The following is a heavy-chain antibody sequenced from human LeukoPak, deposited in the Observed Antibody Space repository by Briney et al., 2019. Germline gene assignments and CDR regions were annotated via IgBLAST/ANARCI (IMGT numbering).Heavy chain of an antibody. CDR2: INGAGDAT. V-gene: IGHV3-23*01. Sequence: PGGSLRLSCAASGFTFSSYAMSWVRQAPGKGLEWVSIINGAGDATYYADPVKGRFSISRDNSTNTLYLQINSLRVEDTAVYYCARAPGSLVSIAARPYYFDYWGQGTLVTVSS. CDR3: ARAPGSLVSIAARPYYFDY. CDR1: GFTFSSYA. D-gene: IGHD6-6*01. J-gene: IGHJ4*02.